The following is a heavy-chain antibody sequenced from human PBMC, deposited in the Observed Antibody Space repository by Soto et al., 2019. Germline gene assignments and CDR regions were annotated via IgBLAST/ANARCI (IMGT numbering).Heavy chain of an antibody. CDR3: ARDRGIAARLDY. D-gene: IGHD6-6*01. CDR1: DGSISSGGYY. Sequence: SETLSLTCTVSDGSISSGGYYWSWIRQHPGKGLEWIGYIYYSGSTYYNPSLKSRVTISVDTSKNQFSLKLSSVTAADTAVYYCARDRGIAARLDYWGQGTLVTVS. V-gene: IGHV4-31*03. J-gene: IGHJ4*02. CDR2: IYYSGST.